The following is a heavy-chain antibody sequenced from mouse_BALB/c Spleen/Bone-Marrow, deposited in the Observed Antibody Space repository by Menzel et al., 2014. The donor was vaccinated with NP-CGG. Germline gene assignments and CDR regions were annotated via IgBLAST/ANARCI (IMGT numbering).Heavy chain of an antibody. J-gene: IGHJ2*01. CDR3: TGLRVYYFDY. CDR1: GYTFTSYW. Sequence: QAQLQQSGAELVRPGASVKLSCKASGYTFTSYWINWVKQRPGQGLEWIGNIYPSDSYTNYNQKFKDKATLTVDKSSSTAYMQLSSPTSEDSAVYYCTGLRVYYFDYWGQGTTLTVSS. CDR2: IYPSDSYT. V-gene: IGHV1-69*02.